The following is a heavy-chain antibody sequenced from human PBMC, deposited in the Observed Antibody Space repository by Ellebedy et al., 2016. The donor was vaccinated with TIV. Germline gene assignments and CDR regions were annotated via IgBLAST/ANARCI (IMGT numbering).Heavy chain of an antibody. CDR1: GFTFSNYA. CDR2: FGVSGDTT. D-gene: IGHD3-10*01. Sequence: GESLKISCVASGFTFSNYAMSWVRQAPGKGLEWVSGFGVSGDTTYYADSVKGRFTISRDNSRNTLYLQMNSLRAEDTAIYYCAKGRSGTYIHHAFDYWGQGTLVTVSS. V-gene: IGHV3-23*01. CDR3: AKGRSGTYIHHAFDY. J-gene: IGHJ4*02.